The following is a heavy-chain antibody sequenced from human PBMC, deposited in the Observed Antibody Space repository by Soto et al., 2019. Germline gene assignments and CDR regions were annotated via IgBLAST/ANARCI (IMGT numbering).Heavy chain of an antibody. CDR3: ARGPIYGSGSYLSDR. CDR1: GYTFTSFD. J-gene: IGHJ5*02. Sequence: QVQLVQSGAEVKKPGASVKVSCKASGYTFTSFDINWVRQATGQGLEWVGWMNPNSGNTGYAQKFQGRVTMTRNTSISTAYLELSSLRSEDTAVYHCARGPIYGSGSYLSDRWGQGTLVTVSS. CDR2: MNPNSGNT. V-gene: IGHV1-8*01. D-gene: IGHD3-10*01.